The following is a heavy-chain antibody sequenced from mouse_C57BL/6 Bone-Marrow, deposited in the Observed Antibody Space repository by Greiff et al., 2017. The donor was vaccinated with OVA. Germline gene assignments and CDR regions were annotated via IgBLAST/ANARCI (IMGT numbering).Heavy chain of an antibody. J-gene: IGHJ4*01. CDR1: GFTFSDYG. CDR3: ARSFISVKSYYYAMDY. CDR2: ISSGSSTI. Sequence: EVKLMESGGGLVKPGGSLKLSCAASGFTFSDYGMHWVRQAPEKGLEWVAYISSGSSTIYYADTVKGRFTISRDNAKNTLFLQMTSLRSEDTAMYYCARSFISVKSYYYAMDYWGQGTSVTVSS. V-gene: IGHV5-17*01. D-gene: IGHD1-2*01.